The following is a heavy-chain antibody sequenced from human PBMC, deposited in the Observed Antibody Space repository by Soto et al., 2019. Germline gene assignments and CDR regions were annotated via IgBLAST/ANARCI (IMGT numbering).Heavy chain of an antibody. J-gene: IGHJ4*02. D-gene: IGHD5-12*01. CDR2: INAGNGNT. V-gene: IGHV1-3*05. Sequence: QVQLVQSGAEEEKPGAPVKVSCKASGYTFTNYAMHWVRQAPGQRLEWMGWINAGNGNTKYSQKFQGRVTITRDTSASTAYMELSSLRSEDTAVYYCARVSGYYLPDYWGQGTLVTVSS. CDR1: GYTFTNYA. CDR3: ARVSGYYLPDY.